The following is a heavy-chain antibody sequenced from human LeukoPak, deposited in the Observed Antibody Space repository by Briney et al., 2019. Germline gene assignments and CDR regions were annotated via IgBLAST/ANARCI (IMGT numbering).Heavy chain of an antibody. CDR1: GLTLSSYR. V-gene: IGHV3-21*01. J-gene: IGHJ4*02. D-gene: IGHD3-16*01. CDR2: ISSSGNYI. CDR3: TRSGGGMDDY. Sequence: PGGSLRLSCAASGLTLSSYRMNWVRQAPGKGLEWVSSISSSGNYIYYADSVKGRFTISRDNAKNSLYLQMNSLRAEDTAVYYCTRSGGGMDDYWGQGTLVTVSS.